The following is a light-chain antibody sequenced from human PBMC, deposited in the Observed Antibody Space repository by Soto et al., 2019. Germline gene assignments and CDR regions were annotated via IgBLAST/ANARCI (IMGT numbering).Light chain of an antibody. CDR1: QSITNNY. V-gene: IGKV3-20*01. CDR2: GAS. Sequence: EIVLTQSPGTLSLSPGERATLSCRASQSITNNYLAWYQQKPGRAHRLLIYGASSRATGIPDRFSGSGSGTEFTLTISSLQPDDCSTYYCHTYNSYSLHTFGQGTKLEIK. J-gene: IGKJ2*01. CDR3: HTYNSYSLHT.